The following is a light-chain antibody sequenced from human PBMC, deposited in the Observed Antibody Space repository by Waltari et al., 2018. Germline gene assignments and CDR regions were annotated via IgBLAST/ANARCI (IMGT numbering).Light chain of an antibody. CDR3: SSQTLDGLVL. V-gene: IGLV2-14*03. Sequence: QSALTQPASVSGSPGQSITISCSGVGSAVGASDSISWHQHHPGKAPQVIIYDVTNRPSGVSDRFSASKSANTASLTISRLQPEDEADYYCSSQTLDGLVLFGGGTRLTVL. J-gene: IGLJ2*01. CDR1: GSAVGASDS. CDR2: DVT.